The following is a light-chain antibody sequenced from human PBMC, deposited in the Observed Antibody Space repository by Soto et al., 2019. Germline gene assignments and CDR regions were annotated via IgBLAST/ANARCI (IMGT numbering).Light chain of an antibody. J-gene: IGLJ1*01. CDR2: GNS. CDR1: SSNIGAGYD. V-gene: IGLV1-40*01. Sequence: QSVLTQPPSVSGAPGQRVTISCTGSSSNIGAGYDVHWYQQLPGTAPKLLIYGNSNRPSGVPDRFSGSKSGTSASLAITGLQAEDEADYYCQSYDSRLRVTYVFGTGTKVTVL. CDR3: QSYDSRLRVTYV.